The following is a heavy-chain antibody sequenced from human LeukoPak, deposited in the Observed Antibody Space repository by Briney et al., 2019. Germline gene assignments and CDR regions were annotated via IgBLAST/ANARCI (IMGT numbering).Heavy chain of an antibody. J-gene: IGHJ4*02. V-gene: IGHV3-21*01. D-gene: IGHD3-16*02. Sequence: AGGSLRLSCAASGFTFSSYSMNWVRQAPGKGLEWVSSISSSSSYIYYADSVKGRFTISRDNAKNSLYLQMNSLRAEDTAVYYCASGIGGVIAYYFAYWGQGTLVTVSS. CDR2: ISSSSSYI. CDR3: ASGIGGVIAYYFAY. CDR1: GFTFSSYS.